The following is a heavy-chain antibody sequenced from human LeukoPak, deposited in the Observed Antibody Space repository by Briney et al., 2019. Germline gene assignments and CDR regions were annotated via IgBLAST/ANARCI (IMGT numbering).Heavy chain of an antibody. V-gene: IGHV3-23*01. CDR2: ISGSDGST. CDR3: AKGGMVAATHFDY. Sequence: GGSLRLSCAASGFTFSSYAMSWVRQAPGKGLEWVSTISGSDGSTYYADSVKGRFTISRDNSKNTLYLQMNSLRAEDTAVYYCAKGGMVAATHFDYWGREPWSPSPQ. D-gene: IGHD2-15*01. CDR1: GFTFSSYA. J-gene: IGHJ4*02.